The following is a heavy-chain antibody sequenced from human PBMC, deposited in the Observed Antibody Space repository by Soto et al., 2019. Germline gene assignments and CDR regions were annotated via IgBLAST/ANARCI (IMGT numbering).Heavy chain of an antibody. V-gene: IGHV3-30-3*01. D-gene: IGHD3-9*01. J-gene: IGHJ3*02. CDR3: VRDPSYDILTGHYAFDI. Sequence: PGGSLRLSCAASGFSISTYAMHWVRQAPGKGLEWVAVIAYDGSNAWYADSVKGRLTLSRDNSKNTLYLQMNSLRADDTAVYYCVRDPSYDILTGHYAFDIWGPGTVVTVSS. CDR2: IAYDGSNA. CDR1: GFSISTYA.